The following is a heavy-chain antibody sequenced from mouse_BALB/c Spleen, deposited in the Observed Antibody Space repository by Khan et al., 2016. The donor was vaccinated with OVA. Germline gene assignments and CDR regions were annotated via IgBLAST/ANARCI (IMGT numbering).Heavy chain of an antibody. CDR1: GYSITSDYA. V-gene: IGHV3-2*02. Sequence: EVQLQESGPGLVKPSQSLSLTCTVTGYSITSDYAWNWIRQFPGNKLEWMAYISYSGRTSYNPSLQSRLSITRDPSKNQFFLQLNSVTTEDTATYYCARSVTITTVVATDFDYWGQGTTLTVSS. CDR2: ISYSGRT. J-gene: IGHJ2*01. CDR3: ARSVTITTVVATDFDY. D-gene: IGHD1-1*01.